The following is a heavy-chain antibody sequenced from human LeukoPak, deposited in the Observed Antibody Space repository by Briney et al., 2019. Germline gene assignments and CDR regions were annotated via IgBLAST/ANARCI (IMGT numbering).Heavy chain of an antibody. Sequence: QAGGSLRLSCAPSGFTVSSNYMSWVRQAPGKGLEWVANINEDGSEKNYVDSVKGRFTISRDNAKNSLYLQMNSLRAEDTAVYYCVRDRSRTTVTRFDSWGQGTLVTVSS. CDR3: VRDRSRTTVTRFDS. CDR2: INEDGSEK. J-gene: IGHJ4*02. V-gene: IGHV3-7*01. CDR1: GFTVSSNY. D-gene: IGHD4-17*01.